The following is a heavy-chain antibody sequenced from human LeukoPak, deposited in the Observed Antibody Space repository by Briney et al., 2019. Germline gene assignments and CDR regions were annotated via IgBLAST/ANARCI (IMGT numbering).Heavy chain of an antibody. CDR1: Y. CDR3: ARGGIVGASYFDY. CDR2: IYHSGST. V-gene: IGHV4-30-2*01. J-gene: IGHJ4*02. Sequence: YWSWIRQPPGKGLEWIGYIYHSGSTYYNPSLKSRVTISVDRSKNQFSLKLSSVTAADTAVYYCARGGIVGASYFDYWGQGTLVTVPS. D-gene: IGHD1-26*01.